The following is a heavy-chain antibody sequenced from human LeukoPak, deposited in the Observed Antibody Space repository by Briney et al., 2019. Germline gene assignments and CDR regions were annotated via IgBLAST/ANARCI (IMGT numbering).Heavy chain of an antibody. V-gene: IGHV1-69*11. D-gene: IGHD3-22*01. CDR3: ARASYDSSGYYLPFDY. Sequence: ASVKVSCKASGGTFSSYAISWVRQAPGQGLEWMGRIIPILGTANYAQKFHGRVTITTAESTSTAYMELSSLRSEDTAVYYCARASYDSSGYYLPFDYWGQGTLVTVSS. CDR2: IIPILGTA. CDR1: GGTFSSYA. J-gene: IGHJ4*02.